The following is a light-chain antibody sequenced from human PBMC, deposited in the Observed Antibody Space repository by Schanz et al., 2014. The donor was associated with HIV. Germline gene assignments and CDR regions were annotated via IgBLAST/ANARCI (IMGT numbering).Light chain of an antibody. V-gene: IGLV1-40*01. CDR1: SSDIGDNY. J-gene: IGLJ3*02. Sequence: QSVLTQPPSVSAAPGQKVTISCSGSSSDIGDNYVSWYQHLPGTAPPLLIYGDNNRPSGVPDRFSASKSGTSASLAITGLQAEDGAYYYCQSYDRSLSGRGVFGGGTKLTVL. CDR2: GDN. CDR3: QSYDRSLSGRGV.